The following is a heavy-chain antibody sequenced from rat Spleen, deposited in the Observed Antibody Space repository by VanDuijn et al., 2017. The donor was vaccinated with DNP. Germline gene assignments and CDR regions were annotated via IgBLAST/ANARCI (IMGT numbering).Heavy chain of an antibody. CDR1: GLTFSNYD. V-gene: IGHV5-27*01. J-gene: IGHJ3*01. CDR2: IGHAGDST. Sequence: EVQLVESGGGLVQPGRSMKLSCAASGLTFSNYDMAWVRQAPRRSLEWVAFIGHAGDSTYFRDSVKGRFTISRDNAKNTLFLQMDSLRSEDTATHYCTTDSENSNYGFAYWGQGTLVTVSS. D-gene: IGHD1-10*01. CDR3: TTDSENSNYGFAY.